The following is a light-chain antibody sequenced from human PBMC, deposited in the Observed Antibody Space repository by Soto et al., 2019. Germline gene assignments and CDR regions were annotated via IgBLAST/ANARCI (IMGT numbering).Light chain of an antibody. CDR2: DAS. V-gene: IGKV3-20*01. Sequence: EIVLTQSPGTLSLSPGERATLSCRASQSVSSTYLAWYQQRPGQAPRLLIYDASSRATGIPDRFSGSGSGTDFTLTISRLEPEDFAVYYCQQYGSSPPHTVGQGTKLEIK. CDR3: QQYGSSPPHT. CDR1: QSVSSTY. J-gene: IGKJ2*01.